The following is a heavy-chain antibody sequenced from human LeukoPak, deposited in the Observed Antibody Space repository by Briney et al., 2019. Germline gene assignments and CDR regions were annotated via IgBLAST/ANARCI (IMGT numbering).Heavy chain of an antibody. CDR1: GFTFSSYG. CDR3: AKDNGDYLYYFDY. J-gene: IGHJ4*02. Sequence: GGSLRLSCAASGFTFSSYGVLWVRQARGKGLEWGSVIWYEGSNEYDADSVKGRFTISRDNSKNTLYLQMNSLRAEDTAVYYCAKDNGDYLYYFDYWGQGTLVTVSS. CDR2: IWYEGSNE. V-gene: IGHV3-33*06. D-gene: IGHD4-17*01.